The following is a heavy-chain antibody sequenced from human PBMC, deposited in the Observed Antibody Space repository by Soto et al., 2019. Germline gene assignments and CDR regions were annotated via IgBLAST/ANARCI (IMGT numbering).Heavy chain of an antibody. CDR2: INHLGSI. V-gene: IGHV4-34*01. CDR1: GGSLSDRF. D-gene: IGHD2-21*01. Sequence: SETLSLTCVVSGGSLSDRFWSWIRQPPGMALEWIGEINHLGSINYNPSLKSRVTMSVDTSKNQFSLTLNSVTAADTATYYCARGGISHWAYFYYMDVWDRGTTVT. CDR3: ARGGISHWAYFYYMDV. J-gene: IGHJ6*03.